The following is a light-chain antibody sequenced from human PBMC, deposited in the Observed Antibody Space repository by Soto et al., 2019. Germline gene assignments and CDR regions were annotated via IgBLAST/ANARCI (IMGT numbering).Light chain of an antibody. V-gene: IGKV3-20*01. CDR3: QHYGGPHPWT. Sequence: ENVLTQSPGTLSLSPGERATLSCRASQSVGSYLGWYQKKPGQAPRLLIYGASNRATGIPDRFSGSGSGTDFTLTISRLEPEDFAVYYCQHYGGPHPWTFGQGTKVEIK. CDR1: QSVGSY. CDR2: GAS. J-gene: IGKJ1*01.